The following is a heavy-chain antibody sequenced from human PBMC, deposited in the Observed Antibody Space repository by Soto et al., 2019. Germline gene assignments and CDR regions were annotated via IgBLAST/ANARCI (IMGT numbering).Heavy chain of an antibody. D-gene: IGHD3-10*01. J-gene: IGHJ5*02. CDR2: IIPIFGTA. Sequence: GASVKVSCKASGGTFSSYAISWVRQAPGRGLEWMGGIIPIFGTANYAQKFQGRVTITADKSTSTAYMELSSLRSEDTAVYYCARSSAGRFDPWGQGTLVTVAS. CDR1: GGTFSSYA. V-gene: IGHV1-69*06. CDR3: ARSSAGRFDP.